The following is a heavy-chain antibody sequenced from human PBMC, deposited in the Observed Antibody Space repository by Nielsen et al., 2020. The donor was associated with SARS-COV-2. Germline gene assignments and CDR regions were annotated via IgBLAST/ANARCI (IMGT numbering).Heavy chain of an antibody. CDR3: ARSRGCSSTSCYYIDP. Sequence: ASVKVSCKASGYTFTAYAIHWVRQDPGQRLEWMGWINSDSGNTKYSQKFQGRVTITRDTSASTAYMELSSLRSEDTAVYYCARSRGCSSTSCYYIDPWGQGTLVTVSS. V-gene: IGHV1-3*04. D-gene: IGHD2-2*01. CDR2: INSDSGNT. CDR1: GYTFTAYA. J-gene: IGHJ5*02.